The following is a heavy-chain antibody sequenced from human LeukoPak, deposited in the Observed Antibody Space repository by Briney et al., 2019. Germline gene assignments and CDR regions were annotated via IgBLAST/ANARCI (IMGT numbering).Heavy chain of an antibody. V-gene: IGHV4-39*01. D-gene: IGHD2-2*01. CDR1: GGSISSSSYY. CDR3: ARPQRYCSSTSCFPYYFDY. CDR2: IYYSGST. Sequence: SETLSLTCTVSGGSISSSSYYWGWIRQPPGKGLEWIGSIYYSGSTYYNPSLKSRVTISVDTSKNQFSLKLSSVTAADTAVYYCARPQRYCSSTSCFPYYFDYWGQGTLVTVSS. J-gene: IGHJ4*02.